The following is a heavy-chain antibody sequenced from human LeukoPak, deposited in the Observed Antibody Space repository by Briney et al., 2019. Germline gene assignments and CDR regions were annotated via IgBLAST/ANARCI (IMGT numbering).Heavy chain of an antibody. J-gene: IGHJ6*03. CDR2: ISAYNGNT. V-gene: IGHV1-18*01. D-gene: IGHD6-13*01. Sequence: ASVKVSCKASGYTFTNYGISWVRQAPGQGLEWMGWISAYNGNTNYAQKFQGRITMTTDTSTSTAYMELSSLRFDDTAVYYCARGATAGRFSLRPTGAYYMDVWGKGTTVTVSS. CDR1: GYTFTNYG. CDR3: ARGATAGRFSLRPTGAYYMDV.